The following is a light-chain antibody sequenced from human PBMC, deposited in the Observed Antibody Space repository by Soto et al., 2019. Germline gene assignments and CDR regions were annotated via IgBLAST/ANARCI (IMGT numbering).Light chain of an antibody. V-gene: IGKV1-39*01. J-gene: IGKJ2*01. Sequence: DFQVTQSPPSLSASVGDRVTITCRASQSVNDYLNWYQQRPGKAPRLLIYAASTLHSGVPSRFSGSGFGTDFSLTITSLQPEDFATYYCQQSFSTPYIFGQGTKLEIK. CDR2: AAS. CDR3: QQSFSTPYI. CDR1: QSVNDY.